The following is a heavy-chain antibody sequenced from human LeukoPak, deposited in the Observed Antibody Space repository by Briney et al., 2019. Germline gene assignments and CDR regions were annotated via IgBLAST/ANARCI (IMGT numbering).Heavy chain of an antibody. J-gene: IGHJ4*02. CDR1: GFTFSSYS. Sequence: GGSLRLSCAASGFTFSSYSMNWVRQAPGKGLEWVSSISSSSSYIYYADSVKGRFTISRDNAKNSLYLQMNSLRAEDTAVYYCASHGSGRLAKLWGQGTLVTVSS. CDR2: ISSSSSYI. V-gene: IGHV3-21*01. D-gene: IGHD3-10*01. CDR3: ASHGSGRLAKL.